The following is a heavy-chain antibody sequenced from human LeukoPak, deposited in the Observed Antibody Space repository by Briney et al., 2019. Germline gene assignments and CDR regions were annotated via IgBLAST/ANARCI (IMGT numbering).Heavy chain of an antibody. CDR3: ARTVAGTRSYFDY. V-gene: IGHV1-2*02. D-gene: IGHD6-19*01. J-gene: IGHJ4*02. CDR2: INPNSGGT. CDR1: GYTFTGYY. Sequence: ASVKVSCKASGYTFTGYYMHWVRQAPGQGLEWMGWINPNSGGTNYAQKFQGRVTMTRDTSISTAYMELSSLRSEDMAVYYCARTVAGTRSYFDYWGQGTLVTVSS.